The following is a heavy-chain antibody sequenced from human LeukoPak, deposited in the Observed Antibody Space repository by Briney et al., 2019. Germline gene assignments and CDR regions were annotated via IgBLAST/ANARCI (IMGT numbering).Heavy chain of an antibody. D-gene: IGHD3-22*01. CDR2: IYSSENT. J-gene: IGHJ4*02. Sequence: SETLSLTCTVSGGSISSYYWSWIRQPAGKGLEWIGRIYSSENTKYNPSLKSRVTMSVDTSKNQFSLNLSSVTAADTAVYYCARSGTDSSGFFSYLDYWGQGTLVTVSS. CDR1: GGSISSYY. CDR3: ARSGTDSSGFFSYLDY. V-gene: IGHV4-4*07.